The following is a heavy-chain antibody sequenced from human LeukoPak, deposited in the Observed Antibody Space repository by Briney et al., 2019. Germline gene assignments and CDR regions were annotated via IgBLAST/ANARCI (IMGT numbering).Heavy chain of an antibody. D-gene: IGHD3-3*01. CDR1: GFTFSSYA. J-gene: IGHJ4*02. Sequence: GGSLRLSCAASGFTFSSYAMSWVRQAPGKGLEWVSAIIGSGGSTYYADSVKGRFTISRDNSKNTLYLQMNSLRAEDTAVYYCAKSQFDAYDFWSGFDYWGQGTLVTVSS. CDR2: IIGSGGST. V-gene: IGHV3-23*01. CDR3: AKSQFDAYDFWSGFDY.